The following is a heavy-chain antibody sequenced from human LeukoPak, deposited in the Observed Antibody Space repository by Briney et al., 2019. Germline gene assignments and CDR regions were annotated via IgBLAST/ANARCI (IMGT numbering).Heavy chain of an antibody. CDR2: IYSGGST. Sequence: PGGSLRLSCAASGFTVSSNYMSWVRQAPGKGLEWVSAIYSGGSTYYADSVKGRFTISRDNSKNTLYLQMNSLRAEDTAVYYCARDARSIAAAGTAGFDYWGQGTLVTVSS. J-gene: IGHJ4*02. D-gene: IGHD6-13*01. CDR1: GFTVSSNY. CDR3: ARDARSIAAAGTAGFDY. V-gene: IGHV3-53*05.